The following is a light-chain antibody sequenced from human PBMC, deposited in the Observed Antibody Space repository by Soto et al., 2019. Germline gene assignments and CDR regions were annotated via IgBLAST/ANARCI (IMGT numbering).Light chain of an antibody. CDR2: DAS. J-gene: IGKJ3*01. Sequence: EIVLTQSPATLSLSPEERATLSCRASQSISSYLAWYQQKPGHTPRLLIYDASNRATGIPARFSGSGSGTDFTLTISSLEPEDFAVYYCQQRTNWPVTFGPGTTVDVK. CDR3: QQRTNWPVT. CDR1: QSISSY. V-gene: IGKV3-11*01.